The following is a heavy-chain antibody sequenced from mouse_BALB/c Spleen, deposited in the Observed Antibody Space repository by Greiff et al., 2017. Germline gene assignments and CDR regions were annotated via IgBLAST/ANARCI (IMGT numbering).Heavy chain of an antibody. V-gene: IGHV8-11*01. CDR3: ARTGTPLYFDY. CDR1: GFSLSTYGIG. D-gene: IGHD4-1*01. Sequence: QVTLKVSGPGILQPSQTLSLTCSFSGFSLSTYGIGVGWIRQPSGKGLEWLAHIWWNDNKYYNTALKSRLTISKDTSNNQVFLKIASVDTADTATYYCARTGTPLYFDYWGQGTTLTVSS. CDR2: IWWNDNK. J-gene: IGHJ2*01.